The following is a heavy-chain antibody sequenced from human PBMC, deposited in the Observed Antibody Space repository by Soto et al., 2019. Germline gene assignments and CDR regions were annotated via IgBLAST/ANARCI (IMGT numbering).Heavy chain of an antibody. D-gene: IGHD3-3*01. CDR2: ISGSGGST. V-gene: IGHV3-23*01. CDR1: GFTFSSYA. J-gene: IGHJ4*02. Sequence: GGSLRLSCAASGFTFSSYAMNWVRQAPGKGLEWVSSISGSGGSTFYADSVKGRFTISRDNSKNTLYLQMNSLRAQDTAVYFCAKGPIFGVVTHYFDYWGQGTLVTVSS. CDR3: AKGPIFGVVTHYFDY.